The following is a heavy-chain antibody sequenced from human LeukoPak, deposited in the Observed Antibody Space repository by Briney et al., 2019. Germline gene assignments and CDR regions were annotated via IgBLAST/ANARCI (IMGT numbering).Heavy chain of an antibody. CDR1: GFTFSNYG. CDR3: ARDHI. J-gene: IGHJ3*02. CDR2: ISHDGSNN. V-gene: IGHV3-30*03. Sequence: PGRSLRLSCAASGFTFSNYGMHWVRQAPGKGLEWVVVISHDGSNNNYADSVKGRFTISRDNAKNSLYLQMNSLRAEDTAVYYCARDHIWGQGTMVTVSS.